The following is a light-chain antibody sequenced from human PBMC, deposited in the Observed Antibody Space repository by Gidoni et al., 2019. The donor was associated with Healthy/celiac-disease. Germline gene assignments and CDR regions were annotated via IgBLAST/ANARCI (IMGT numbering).Light chain of an antibody. V-gene: IGKV3-15*01. CDR2: GAS. Sequence: EIVMTQSPATLSVSPGERATLSCRASQSVSSNLAWYQQKPGQAPRLLIYGASTRATGIPARFSGSGSGTEFTLTISSLQSEDFAVYYCQQYNNWPATGWTFGQGTKVEIK. J-gene: IGKJ1*01. CDR3: QQYNNWPATGWT. CDR1: QSVSSN.